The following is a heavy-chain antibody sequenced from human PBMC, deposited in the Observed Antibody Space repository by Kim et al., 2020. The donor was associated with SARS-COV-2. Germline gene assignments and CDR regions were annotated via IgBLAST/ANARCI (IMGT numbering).Heavy chain of an antibody. D-gene: IGHD1-26*01. J-gene: IGHJ4*02. Sequence: GGSLRLSCAASGFTFSTYWMSWVRQAPGKGLEWVANMNQDGSEKYYVDSVKGRFTISRDNAKNSLYLQMNSLRAEDTALYYCAKDLGGGSYSWGQGTLVTVSS. V-gene: IGHV3-7*01. CDR1: GFTFSTYW. CDR3: AKDLGGGSYS. CDR2: MNQDGSEK.